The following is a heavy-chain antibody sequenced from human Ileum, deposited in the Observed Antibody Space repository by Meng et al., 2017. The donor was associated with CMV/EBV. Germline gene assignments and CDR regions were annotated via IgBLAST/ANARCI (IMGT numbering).Heavy chain of an antibody. D-gene: IGHD1-26*01. Sequence: QMQLQQPGPGPVLAAPSLALTCTSAGSPVCSGSDSWSWFRQPPRKGLGLMWSMYFSGIADYIPSLKSRVTISLPATQKQFSLRLTSVSAADSAVYFCARDLTNKWFYYWGQGTLVTVSS. J-gene: IGHJ4*02. V-gene: IGHV4-39*07. CDR2: MYFSGIA. CDR1: GSPVCSGSDS. CDR3: ARDLTNKWFYY.